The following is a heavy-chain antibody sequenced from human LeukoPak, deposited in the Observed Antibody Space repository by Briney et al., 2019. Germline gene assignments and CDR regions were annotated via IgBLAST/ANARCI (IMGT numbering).Heavy chain of an antibody. V-gene: IGHV3-21*01. CDR3: ASPIVGATTIDY. CDR1: GFTFSSYS. J-gene: IGHJ4*02. CDR2: ISSSSSYI. D-gene: IGHD1-26*01. Sequence: GGSLRLSCAASGFTFSSYSMNWVRQAPGKGPEWVSSISSSSSYIYYADSVKGRFTISRDNAKNSLYLQMNSLRAEDTAVYYCASPIVGATTIDYWGQGTLVTVSS.